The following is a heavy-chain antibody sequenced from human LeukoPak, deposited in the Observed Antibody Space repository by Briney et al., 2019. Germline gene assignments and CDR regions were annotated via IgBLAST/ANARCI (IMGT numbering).Heavy chain of an antibody. J-gene: IGHJ4*02. D-gene: IGHD5/OR15-5a*01. Sequence: GGSLRLSCAASGFSVSRKYMSWVRQTPGKGLEWVSAVSGGGGSTYYADSVKGRFTISRDNSKNTLYLQMNSLRVEDTAVYYCAKDPRPYSVAGPKSFDYWGQGTLVTVSS. CDR3: AKDPRPYSVAGPKSFDY. V-gene: IGHV3-23*01. CDR1: GFSVSRKY. CDR2: VSGGGGST.